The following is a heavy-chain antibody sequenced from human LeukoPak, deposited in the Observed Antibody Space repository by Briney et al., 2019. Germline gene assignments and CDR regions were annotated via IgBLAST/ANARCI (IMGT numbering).Heavy chain of an antibody. Sequence: SETLSLTCAVYGGSLSGYYWSWFRQPPGKGLEWIGEMHYTGATNYSPSLKSRVTISAGTSRNQFSLKVNSVTAADTAVYYCARGVTLYYYFDLWGRGTLVTVSS. CDR3: ARGVTLYYYFDL. V-gene: IGHV4-34*01. CDR2: MHYTGAT. J-gene: IGHJ2*01. D-gene: IGHD4-23*01. CDR1: GGSLSGYY.